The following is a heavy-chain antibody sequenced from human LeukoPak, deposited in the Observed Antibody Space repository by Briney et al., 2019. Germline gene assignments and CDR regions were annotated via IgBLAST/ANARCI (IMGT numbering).Heavy chain of an antibody. D-gene: IGHD6-13*01. CDR3: ARGSSSSLNDAFDI. Sequence: GGSLRLSCAASGFTFSSYAMTWVCLAPGKGLEWVSVIYSGGSTYYADSVKGRFTISRDNSKNTLYLQMNSLRAEDTAVYYCARGSSSSLNDAFDIWGQGTMVTVSS. J-gene: IGHJ3*02. CDR2: IYSGGST. CDR1: GFTFSSYA. V-gene: IGHV3-53*01.